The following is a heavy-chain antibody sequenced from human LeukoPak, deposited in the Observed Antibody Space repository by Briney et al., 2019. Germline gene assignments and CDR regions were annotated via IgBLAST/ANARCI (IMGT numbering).Heavy chain of an antibody. V-gene: IGHV4-31*03. CDR3: ARLGHYYDSSGYSNCFDP. Sequence: SETLSLTCTVSGGSISSGGYYWSWIRQHPGKGLEWIGYIYYSGSTYYNPSLKSRVTISVDTSKHQFSLKLSSVTAADTAVYYCARLGHYYDSSGYSNCFDPWGQGTLVTVSS. D-gene: IGHD3-22*01. CDR2: IYYSGST. CDR1: GGSISSGGYY. J-gene: IGHJ5*02.